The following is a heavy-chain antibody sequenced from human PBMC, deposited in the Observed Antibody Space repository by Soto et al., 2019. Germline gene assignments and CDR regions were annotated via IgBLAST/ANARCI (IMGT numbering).Heavy chain of an antibody. CDR2: ISGSGGST. Sequence: GGSLRLPCAASGFTFSSYAMSWVRQAPGKGLEWVSAISGSGGSTYYADSVKGRFTISRDNSKNTLYLQMNSLRAEDTAVYYCARPVTYYDFWSGPPQLYYFDYWGQGTLVTVSS. CDR3: ARPVTYYDFWSGPPQLYYFDY. CDR1: GFTFSSYA. J-gene: IGHJ4*02. V-gene: IGHV3-23*01. D-gene: IGHD3-3*01.